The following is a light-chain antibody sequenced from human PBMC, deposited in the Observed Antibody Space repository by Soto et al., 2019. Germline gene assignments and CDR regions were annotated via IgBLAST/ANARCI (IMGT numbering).Light chain of an antibody. Sequence: QSALTQPASVSGSPGQSITISCTGTSGDIGGYNSVSWYQQHAGKAPKLLLYEVVKRPSGVSNRFSGSKSGNTASLTISGLQADDEADYYCSSFTSSSTGVFGGGTKLTVL. V-gene: IGLV2-14*01. CDR3: SSFTSSSTGV. J-gene: IGLJ3*02. CDR1: SGDIGGYNS. CDR2: EVV.